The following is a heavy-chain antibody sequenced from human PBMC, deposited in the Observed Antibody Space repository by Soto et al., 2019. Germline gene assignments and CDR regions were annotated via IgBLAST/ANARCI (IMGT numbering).Heavy chain of an antibody. CDR2: ISYDGTYK. D-gene: IGHD3-10*01. J-gene: IGHJ4*02. CDR3: ASGFAGLDYYFDF. CDR1: GFTFSNFA. Sequence: GGSLRLSCAASGFTFSNFAIHWVRQAPGKGLEWVAVISYDGTYKYYADSVKGRFTISRDNSKNTLYLQMNSLGAEDTAVYYCASGFAGLDYYFDFWGQGILVTVSS. V-gene: IGHV3-30-3*01.